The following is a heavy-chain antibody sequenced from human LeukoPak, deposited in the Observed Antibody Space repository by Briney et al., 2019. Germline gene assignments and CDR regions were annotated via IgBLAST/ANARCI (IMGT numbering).Heavy chain of an antibody. CDR2: IYYSGST. CDR1: GGSISSGGYY. Sequence: SETLSLTCTVSGGSISSGGYYWSRIRQHPGKGLEWIGYIYYSGSTNYNPSLKSRVTISVDTSKNQFSLKLSSVTAADTAVYYCARRLRSWNEGLYYYYYMDVWGKGTTVTVSS. D-gene: IGHD1-1*01. V-gene: IGHV4-61*08. CDR3: ARRLRSWNEGLYYYYYMDV. J-gene: IGHJ6*03.